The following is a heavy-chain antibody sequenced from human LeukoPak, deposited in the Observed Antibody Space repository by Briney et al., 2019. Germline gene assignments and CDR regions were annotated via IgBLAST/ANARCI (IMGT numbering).Heavy chain of an antibody. CDR3: ARDTGYSGYDSRPRFDY. V-gene: IGHV3-21*01. J-gene: IGHJ4*02. CDR1: GFTFSSYS. Sequence: GGSLRLSCAASGFTFSSYSMNWVRQAPGKGLEWVSSISSSSSYIYYADSVKGRFTISRDNAKNSLYLQMNSLRAEDTAVYYCARDTGYSGYDSRPRFDYWGQGTLVTVSS. CDR2: ISSSSSYI. D-gene: IGHD5-12*01.